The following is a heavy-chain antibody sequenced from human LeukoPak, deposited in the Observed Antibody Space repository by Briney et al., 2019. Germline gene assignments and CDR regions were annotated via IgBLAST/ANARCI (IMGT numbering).Heavy chain of an antibody. CDR3: ARGDIVVVPAALREYYGMDV. J-gene: IGHJ6*02. D-gene: IGHD2-2*01. V-gene: IGHV3-64*01. Sequence: GGSLRLSCAASGFTFSSYAMHWVRQAPGKGLEYVSAISSNGGSTYYANSVKGRFTISRDNSKNTLYLQMGSLRAEDMAVYYCARGDIVVVPAALREYYGMDVWGQGTTVTVSS. CDR1: GFTFSSYA. CDR2: ISSNGGST.